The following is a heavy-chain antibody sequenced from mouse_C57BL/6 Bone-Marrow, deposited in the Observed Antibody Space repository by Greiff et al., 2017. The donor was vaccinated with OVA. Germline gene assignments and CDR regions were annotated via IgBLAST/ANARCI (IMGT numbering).Heavy chain of an antibody. V-gene: IGHV14-2*01. CDR2: IDPEDGET. J-gene: IGHJ1*03. Sequence: VHVKQSGAELVKPGASVKLSCTASGFNIKDYYMHWVKQRTEQGLEWIGRIDPEDGETKYAPKFQGKATITADTSSNTAYLQLSSLTSEDTAVYYCASGYGSSHWYFDVWGTGTTVTVSS. CDR3: ASGYGSSHWYFDV. CDR1: GFNIKDYY. D-gene: IGHD1-1*01.